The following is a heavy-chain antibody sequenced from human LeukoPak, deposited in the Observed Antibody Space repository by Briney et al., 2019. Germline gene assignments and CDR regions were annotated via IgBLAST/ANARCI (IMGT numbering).Heavy chain of an antibody. D-gene: IGHD5-12*01. V-gene: IGHV3-74*01. J-gene: IGHJ6*02. CDR1: GFTFSSYW. Sequence: PGGSLRLSCAASGFTFSSYWVHWVRQAPGKGLEWVARINSDGSTINHADSVRGRFTISRDNAENTLYLQMNSLRAEDTAVYYCARDWEGAHSGYDHYYYGMDVWGQGTTVTVSS. CDR3: ARDWEGAHSGYDHYYYGMDV. CDR2: INSDGSTI.